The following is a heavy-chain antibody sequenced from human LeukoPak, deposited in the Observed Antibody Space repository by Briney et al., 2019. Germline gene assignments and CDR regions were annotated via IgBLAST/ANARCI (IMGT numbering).Heavy chain of an antibody. Sequence: GGSLRLSCAASGFTFSSYSMNWVRQAPGKGLEWVSSISSSSSYIYYADSVKGRFTISRDNAKNSLYLQMNSLGAEDTAVYYCARDAAHDYGDYGRMYYFDYWGQGTLVTVSS. CDR2: ISSSSSYI. V-gene: IGHV3-21*01. D-gene: IGHD4-17*01. J-gene: IGHJ4*02. CDR3: ARDAAHDYGDYGRMYYFDY. CDR1: GFTFSSYS.